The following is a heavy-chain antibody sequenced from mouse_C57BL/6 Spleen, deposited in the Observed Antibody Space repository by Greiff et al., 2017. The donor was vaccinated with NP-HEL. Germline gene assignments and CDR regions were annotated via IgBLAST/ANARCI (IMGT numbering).Heavy chain of an antibody. J-gene: IGHJ4*01. Sequence: DVKLVESEGGLVQPGSSMKLSCTASGFTFSDYYMAWVRQVPEKGLEWVANINYDGSSTYYLDSLKSRFIISRDNAKNILYLQMSSLKSEDTATYYCARTMVTTGYAMDYWGQGTSVTVSS. V-gene: IGHV5-16*01. D-gene: IGHD2-2*01. CDR3: ARTMVTTGYAMDY. CDR1: GFTFSDYY. CDR2: INYDGSST.